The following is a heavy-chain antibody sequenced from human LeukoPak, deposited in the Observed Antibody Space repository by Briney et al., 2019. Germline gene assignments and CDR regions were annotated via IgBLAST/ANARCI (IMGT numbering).Heavy chain of an antibody. J-gene: IGHJ4*02. CDR1: GFTFSSYA. Sequence: GGSLRLSCAASGFTFSSYAMHWVRQAPGKGLEWVAVISYDGSNKYYADSVKGRFTISRDNSKNTLYLQMNSLRAEDTAVYYCARDLVTMVRGVFDYWGQGTLVTVSS. CDR2: ISYDGSNK. CDR3: ARDLVTMVRGVFDY. V-gene: IGHV3-30-3*01. D-gene: IGHD3-10*01.